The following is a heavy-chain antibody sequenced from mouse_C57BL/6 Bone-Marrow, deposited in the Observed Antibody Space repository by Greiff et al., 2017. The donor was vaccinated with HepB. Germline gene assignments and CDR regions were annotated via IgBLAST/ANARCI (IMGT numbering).Heavy chain of an antibody. Sequence: VQLKESGGDLVKPGGSLKLSCAASGFTFSSYGMSWVRQTPDKRLEWVATISSGGSYTYYPDSVKGRFTISRDNAKNTLYLQMSSLKSEDTAMYYCARRGYGSSWFDYWGQGTTLTVSS. CDR1: GFTFSSYG. J-gene: IGHJ2*01. CDR3: ARRGYGSSWFDY. V-gene: IGHV5-6*01. D-gene: IGHD1-1*01. CDR2: ISSGGSYT.